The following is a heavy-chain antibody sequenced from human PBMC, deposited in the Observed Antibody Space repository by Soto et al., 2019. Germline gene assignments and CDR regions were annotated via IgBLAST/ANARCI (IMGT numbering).Heavy chain of an antibody. CDR1: GGSISSGGYY. CDR2: IYYSGST. CDR3: ARDRLLYYDILTGYYMPHNRVGAFDI. Sequence: NPSETLSLTCTVSGGSISSGGYYWSWIRQHPGKGLEWIGYIYYSGSTYYNPSLKSRVTISVDTSKNQFSLRLSSVTAADTAVYYCARDRLLYYDILTGYYMPHNRVGAFDIWGQGTMVTVSS. D-gene: IGHD3-9*01. J-gene: IGHJ3*02. V-gene: IGHV4-31*03.